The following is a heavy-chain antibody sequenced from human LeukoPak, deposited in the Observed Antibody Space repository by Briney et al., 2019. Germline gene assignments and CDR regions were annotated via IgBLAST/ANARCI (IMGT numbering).Heavy chain of an antibody. Sequence: PGGSLRLSCAASGFTFSDHYMDWVRQAPGKGLEWVGRIRNKANSHTTEYAASVKDRFTISRDDSKNSLYLQMNSLKTEDTAVYYWVTVSSFDYWGQGTLVTVSS. CDR1: GFTFSDHY. CDR3: VTVSSFDY. J-gene: IGHJ4*02. CDR2: IRNKANSHTT. V-gene: IGHV3-72*01.